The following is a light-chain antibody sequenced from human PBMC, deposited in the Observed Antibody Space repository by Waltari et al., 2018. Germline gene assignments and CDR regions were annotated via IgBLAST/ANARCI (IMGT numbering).Light chain of an antibody. V-gene: IGLV1-40*01. CDR3: QSYDSSLSGYVV. Sequence: QSVLTQPPSVSGAPGQRVTISCTGSSSNIGAGYDVHWYQQLPGTAPKLLIYGNPNRPSGVPERFSGSKSGTSASLAITGLQAEDEADYYCQSYDSSLSGYVVFGGGTKLTVL. CDR2: GNP. J-gene: IGLJ2*01. CDR1: SSNIGAGYD.